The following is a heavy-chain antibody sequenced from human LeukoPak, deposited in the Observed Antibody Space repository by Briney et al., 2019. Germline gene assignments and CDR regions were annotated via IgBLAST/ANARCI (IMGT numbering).Heavy chain of an antibody. CDR1: GGSISSYY. CDR2: IYYSGST. J-gene: IGHJ5*02. CDR3: ARVYRGAYYDSSGRWFDP. D-gene: IGHD3-22*01. Sequence: SETLSLTCTVSGGSISSYYWSWIRQPPGKGLEWIGYIYYSGSTNYNPSLKSRVTISVDTSKNQFSPKLSSVTAADTAVYYCARVYRGAYYDSSGRWFDPWGQGTLVTVSS. V-gene: IGHV4-59*01.